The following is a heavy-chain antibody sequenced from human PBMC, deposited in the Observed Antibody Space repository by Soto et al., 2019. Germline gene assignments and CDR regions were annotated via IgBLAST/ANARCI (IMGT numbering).Heavy chain of an antibody. V-gene: IGHV3-73*01. D-gene: IGHD2-15*01. Sequence: EVQLVESGGGLVRPGGSLTLSCSVSGLTFSVSVIHWVRQPPGKGLEWVGRVRTKINDYATSYSESVKGRFTISRDDSKTTAWLQMNSLTPEDTAVYYCTSPSYRGASGHFWGRGTLVTVSS. CDR1: GLTFSVSV. CDR3: TSPSYRGASGHF. J-gene: IGHJ4*02. CDR2: VRTKINDYAT.